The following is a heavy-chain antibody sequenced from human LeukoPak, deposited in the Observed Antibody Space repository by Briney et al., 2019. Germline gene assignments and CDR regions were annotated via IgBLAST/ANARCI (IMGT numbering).Heavy chain of an antibody. CDR3: ARVSAAQYFDY. J-gene: IGHJ4*02. V-gene: IGHV4-38-2*02. CDR1: GLSITSAYC. CDR2: IYYSGSS. D-gene: IGHD3-10*01. Sequence: PSETLSLTCTVSGLSITSAYCWGWIRQPPGKGLEWIGYIYYSGSSYYNPSLNSQFTISVDASKNQFSLELSSVTAADTAVYYCARVSAAQYFDYWGQGTLVTVSS.